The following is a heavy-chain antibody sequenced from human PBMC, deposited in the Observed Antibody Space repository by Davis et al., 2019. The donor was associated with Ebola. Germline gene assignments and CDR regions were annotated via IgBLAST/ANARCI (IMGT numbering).Heavy chain of an antibody. Sequence: SETLSLTCAVSGGSISSGGYSWSWIRQPPGKGLEWIGYIYHSGSTYYNPSLKSRVTISVDTSKNQFSLKLSSVTAADTAVYYCARAGGSYYGAFDYWGQGTLVTVSS. V-gene: IGHV4-30-2*01. CDR2: IYHSGST. J-gene: IGHJ4*02. CDR3: ARAGGSYYGAFDY. D-gene: IGHD1-26*01. CDR1: GGSISSGGYS.